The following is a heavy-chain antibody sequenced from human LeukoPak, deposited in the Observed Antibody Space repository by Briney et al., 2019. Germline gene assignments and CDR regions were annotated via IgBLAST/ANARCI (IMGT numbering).Heavy chain of an antibody. CDR1: GFTFSSYD. Sequence: GGSLRLSCAASGFTFSSYDMHWVRQATGKGLEWVSAIGTAGDTYYPGSVKGRFTISRENAKNSLYLQMNSLRAGDTAVYYCARGPGGDYYFDYWGQGTLVTVSS. CDR3: ARGPGGDYYFDY. V-gene: IGHV3-13*01. CDR2: IGTAGDT. J-gene: IGHJ4*02. D-gene: IGHD3-16*01.